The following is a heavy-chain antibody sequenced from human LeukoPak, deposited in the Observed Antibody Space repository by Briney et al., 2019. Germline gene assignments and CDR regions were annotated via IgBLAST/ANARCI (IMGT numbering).Heavy chain of an antibody. CDR1: GFTFSSYG. V-gene: IGHV3-30*18. CDR2: ISYDGSNK. Sequence: PGGSLRLSCAASGFTFSSYGMHWVRQAPGKGLEWVAVISYDGSNKYYADSVKGRFTISRDNSKNTLYLQMNSLRAEDTAVYYCANLPGLALTGPLYYGMDVWGQGTTVTVSS. CDR3: ANLPGLALTGPLYYGMDV. J-gene: IGHJ6*02. D-gene: IGHD6-19*01.